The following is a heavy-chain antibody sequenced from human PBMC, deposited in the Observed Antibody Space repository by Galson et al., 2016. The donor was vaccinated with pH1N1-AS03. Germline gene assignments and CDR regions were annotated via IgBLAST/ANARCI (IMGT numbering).Heavy chain of an antibody. D-gene: IGHD5-12*01. CDR2: VFYSGGT. CDR1: GASISSGYYY. CDR3: ARGGVMVPTNLEAFDI. J-gene: IGHJ3*02. V-gene: IGHV4-31*03. Sequence: TLSLTCTVSGASISSGYYYWSWIRHHPGKGLEWIGYVFYSGGTYYNPSLKSRFTTSLDTSKNQFSRKLNSVTAADTAVYFCARGGVMVPTNLEAFDIWGQGTMVTVSS.